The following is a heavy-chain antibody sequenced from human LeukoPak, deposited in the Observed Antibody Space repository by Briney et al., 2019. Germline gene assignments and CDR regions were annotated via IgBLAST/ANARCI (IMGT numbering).Heavy chain of an antibody. J-gene: IGHJ3*02. CDR1: GGSFSGYY. Sequence: SETLSLTCAVYGGSFSGYYWNWIRQLPGKGLEWIGEINHSGSTNYNPSLKSRVTISADTSKNQFSLKLSSVTAADTAVYYCARGYPKPAFDIWGQGTMVTVSS. CDR3: ARGYPKPAFDI. V-gene: IGHV4-34*01. CDR2: INHSGST.